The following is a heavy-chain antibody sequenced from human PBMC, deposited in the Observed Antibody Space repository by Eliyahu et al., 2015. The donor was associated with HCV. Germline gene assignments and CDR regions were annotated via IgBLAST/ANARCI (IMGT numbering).Heavy chain of an antibody. J-gene: IGHJ3*02. Sequence: ELQLVESGGGLVQPGGSLRLSCAASGFTFSSNPMXWXRXAPGKGLVWVSRINGDGSTTRYADSVKGRFTISRDNAKNTLNLQMNSLRAEDTAVYYCATGGGGGGAFDIWGQGTMVTVSS. D-gene: IGHD2-21*01. CDR2: INGDGSTT. CDR1: GFTFSSNP. CDR3: ATGGGGGGAFDI. V-gene: IGHV3-74*01.